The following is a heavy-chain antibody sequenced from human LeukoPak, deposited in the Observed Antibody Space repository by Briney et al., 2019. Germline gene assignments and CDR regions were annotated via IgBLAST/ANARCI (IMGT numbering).Heavy chain of an antibody. V-gene: IGHV4-38-2*02. J-gene: IGHJ4*02. Sequence: SETLSLTCTVSGYSISSGNYWGWIRQPPGKGPEWIGSIYHSGSTYYNPSLKSRVSISVDTSKNQFSLRLSSVTAADTAVYYCARDSDFYYFDYWGQETLVTVSS. CDR1: GYSISSGNY. CDR3: ARDSDFYYFDY. CDR2: IYHSGST.